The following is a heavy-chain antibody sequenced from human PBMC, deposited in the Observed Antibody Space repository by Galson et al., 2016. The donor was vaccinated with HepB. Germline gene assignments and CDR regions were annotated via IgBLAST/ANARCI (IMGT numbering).Heavy chain of an antibody. CDR1: GFTFSTYA. Sequence: SLRLSCAASGFTFSTYATSWVRQAPGKGLEWVSAISGSGVNAHYADSVQGRFTIARDNSKNTLYLQMNTLRAEDTAVYYCARGTFCSGDSCYSPAFDMWGQGTMVTVSS. J-gene: IGHJ3*02. V-gene: IGHV3-23*01. D-gene: IGHD2-15*01. CDR2: ISGSGVNA. CDR3: ARGTFCSGDSCYSPAFDM.